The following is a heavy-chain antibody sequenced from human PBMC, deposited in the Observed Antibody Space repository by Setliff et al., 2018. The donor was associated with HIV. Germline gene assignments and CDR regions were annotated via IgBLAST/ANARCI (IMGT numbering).Heavy chain of an antibody. Sequence: GASVKVSCAASGFTVSSNYMSWVRQAPGKGLEWVSVIYSGGSTYYADSVKGRFTISRDNSKNTLYLQMNSLRTEDTAVYYCAREGQWLDGFDYWGQGTLVTVSS. V-gene: IGHV3-66*02. CDR3: AREGQWLDGFDY. CDR1: GFTVSSNY. D-gene: IGHD6-19*01. J-gene: IGHJ4*02. CDR2: IYSGGST.